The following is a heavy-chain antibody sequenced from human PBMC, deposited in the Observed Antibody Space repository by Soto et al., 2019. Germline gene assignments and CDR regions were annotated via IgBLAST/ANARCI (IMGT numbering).Heavy chain of an antibody. V-gene: IGHV4-59*01. J-gene: IGHJ6*02. CDR3: ASKDPHCSGRSGSSAGYYGMDV. Sequence: SETLSLTCTVSGGSISSYYWSWIRQPPGKGLEWIGYIYYSGSTNYNPSLKSRVTISVDTSKNQFSLKLSSVTAADTAVYYCASKDPHCSGRSGSSAGYYGMDVWGQGTTVTVAS. CDR2: IYYSGST. D-gene: IGHD2-15*01. CDR1: GGSISSYY.